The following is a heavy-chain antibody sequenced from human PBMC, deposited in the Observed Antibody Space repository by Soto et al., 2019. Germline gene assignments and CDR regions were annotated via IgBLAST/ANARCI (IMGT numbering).Heavy chain of an antibody. CDR1: GGTFSSYS. D-gene: IGHD4-17*01. CDR2: IIPIFGTA. Sequence: QVQLVQSGAEVKKPGSSVKVSCKASGGTFSSYSISWVRQAPGQGLEWMGGIIPIFGTANYAQKFQGRVMITVDESTSTVDRDLSSLRSEDTGVYYCEREGYGDYGRTFDYWGQGTLVTVSS. J-gene: IGHJ4*02. V-gene: IGHV1-69*01. CDR3: EREGYGDYGRTFDY.